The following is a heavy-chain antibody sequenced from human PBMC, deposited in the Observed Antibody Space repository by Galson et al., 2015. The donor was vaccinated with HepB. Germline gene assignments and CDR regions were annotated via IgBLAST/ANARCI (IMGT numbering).Heavy chain of an antibody. CDR3: ARSQGRGLDV. CDR1: GYSFSTYA. J-gene: IGHJ6*02. CDR2: INTDNGKT. V-gene: IGHV1-3*04. Sequence: SVKVSCKASGYSFSTYAMHWVRQAPGQSLEWMGWINTDNGKTKYSQKFQGRITIFRDKSASTVYMEMISLRSEDTAVYYCARSQGRGLDVWGQGTTVTVSS.